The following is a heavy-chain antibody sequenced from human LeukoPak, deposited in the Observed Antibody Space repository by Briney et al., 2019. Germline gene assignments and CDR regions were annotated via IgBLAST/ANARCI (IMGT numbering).Heavy chain of an antibody. D-gene: IGHD4-17*01. CDR3: ARGWTGGDYPWPH. V-gene: IGHV4-61*02. J-gene: IGHJ1*01. CDR2: IYTSGST. CDR1: GGSISSGSYY. Sequence: SQTLSLTCTVSGGSISSGSYYWNWIRQPAGKGLEWIGRIYTSGSTNYNPSLKSRVTISVDTSKNQCYLKLSSVTAADTAVYYCARGWTGGDYPWPHWGQGTLVTVSS.